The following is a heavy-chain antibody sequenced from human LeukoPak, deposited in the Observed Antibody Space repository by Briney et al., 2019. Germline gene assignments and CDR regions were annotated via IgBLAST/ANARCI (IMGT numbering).Heavy chain of an antibody. V-gene: IGHV3-48*01. D-gene: IGHD1-14*01. Sequence: GGSLRLSCAASGFTFSSFSMNWVRQAPGKGLEWVSYISSGSGTIYYADSVKGRFTISRDNAKNSLYLQMSSLRAEDTAVYYCATETNGRHYDYWGQGTLLTVSS. CDR2: ISSGSGTI. J-gene: IGHJ4*02. CDR3: ATETNGRHYDY. CDR1: GFTFSSFS.